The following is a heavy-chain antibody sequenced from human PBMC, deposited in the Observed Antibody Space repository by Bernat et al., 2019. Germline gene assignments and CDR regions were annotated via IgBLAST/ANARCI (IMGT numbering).Heavy chain of an antibody. CDR1: GGTFSNAW. CDR3: TTQFGEIWCGELLSDY. Sequence: EVQGGEEGGGGGKPGGSLRLSCGGAGGTFSNAWMNWVRQAPGKGLEWVGRIKSKTDGGTTDYAAPVKGRFTISRDDSKNTLYLQMNSLKTEDTAVYYCTTQFGEIWCGELLSDYWGQGTLVTVSS. J-gene: IGHJ4*02. V-gene: IGHV3-15*07. CDR2: IKSKTDGGTT. D-gene: IGHD3-10*01.